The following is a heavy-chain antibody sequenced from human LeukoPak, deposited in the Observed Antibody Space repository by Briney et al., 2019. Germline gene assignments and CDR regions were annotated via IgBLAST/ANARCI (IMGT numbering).Heavy chain of an antibody. D-gene: IGHD6-13*01. CDR3: ARVLHSSSWYYMDV. CDR1: GGTFSSYA. CDR2: IIPIFGTA. J-gene: IGHJ6*03. V-gene: IGHV1-69*06. Sequence: ASVKVSCKASGGTFSSYAISWVRQAPGQGLEWMGGIIPIFGTANYAQKFQGRVTITADKSTSTAYMELSSLRSEDTAVYYCARVLHSSSWYYMDVWGKGTTVTVSS.